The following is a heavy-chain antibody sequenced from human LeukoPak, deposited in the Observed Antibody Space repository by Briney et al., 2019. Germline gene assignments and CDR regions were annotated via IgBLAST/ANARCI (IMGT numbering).Heavy chain of an antibody. V-gene: IGHV3-23*01. CDR1: GFTFSSYG. CDR3: AKDVGSYNKGSDY. J-gene: IGHJ4*02. CDR2: ISGSGGST. D-gene: IGHD1-26*01. Sequence: GGSLRLSCAASGFTFSSYGMSWVRQAPGKGLEWVSAISGSGGSTYYADSVKGRFTISRDNSKNTLHLQMNSLRAEDTAVYYCAKDVGSYNKGSDYWGQGTLVTVSS.